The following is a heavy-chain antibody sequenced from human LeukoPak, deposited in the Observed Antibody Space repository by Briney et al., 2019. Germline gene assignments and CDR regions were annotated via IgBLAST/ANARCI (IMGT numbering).Heavy chain of an antibody. V-gene: IGHV5-51*01. CDR1: PYSFSTYW. Sequence: PGESLKISCKSSPYSFSTYWIAWVRQMPGKGLEWMGVIYPGDSDTRYSPSFQGQVTISADKSITTAYLQWSSLKASDTAMYYCARPRLTAAGNAFDIWGQGTMVTASS. CDR2: IYPGDSDT. J-gene: IGHJ3*02. CDR3: ARPRLTAAGNAFDI. D-gene: IGHD6-13*01.